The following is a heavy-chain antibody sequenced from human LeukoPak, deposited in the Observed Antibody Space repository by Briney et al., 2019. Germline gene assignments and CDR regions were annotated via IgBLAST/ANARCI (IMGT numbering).Heavy chain of an antibody. Sequence: GGSLRLSCAASGFSVSSNYMNWVRQAPGKGLEWVSVIYSGGSTYYADSVKGRFTISRDSSKNTLYLQMNSLRAEDTAVYYCARDRGSSWPDAFDIWGQGTMVTVSS. CDR3: ARDRGSSWPDAFDI. J-gene: IGHJ3*02. D-gene: IGHD6-13*01. CDR2: IYSGGST. CDR1: GFSVSSNY. V-gene: IGHV3-53*01.